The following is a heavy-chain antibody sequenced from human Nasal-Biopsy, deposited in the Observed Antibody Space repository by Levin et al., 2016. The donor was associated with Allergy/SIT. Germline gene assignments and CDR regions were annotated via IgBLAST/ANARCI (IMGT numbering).Heavy chain of an antibody. D-gene: IGHD6-13*01. CDR3: ARGTGNTWCLSY. J-gene: IGHJ4*02. Sequence: GESLKISCGVSGFTFSSFSMNWVRQAPGKGLEWVSSISPTSTYIYYEDSLKGRFTISRDNAKNSLYLQMNGLRPEDTAVYYCARGTGNTWCLSYFGQGTLVTVSS. CDR1: GFTFSSFS. CDR2: ISPTSTYI. V-gene: IGHV3-21*01.